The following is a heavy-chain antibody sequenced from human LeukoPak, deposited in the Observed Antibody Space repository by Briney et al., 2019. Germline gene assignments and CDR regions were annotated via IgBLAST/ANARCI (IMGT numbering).Heavy chain of an antibody. V-gene: IGHV4-34*01. J-gene: IGHJ6*03. CDR3: ARGSSPRRFFRTEGVSMDV. D-gene: IGHD3-3*01. CDR1: GGSLSGSF. CDR2: IDHSGGT. Sequence: SETLSLTCVVYGGSLSGSFWTWISQPPGKGLEWIGEIDHSGGTNYNPSLKSRLTIAMDKSKNQFSLKLSSVTAADTAVYYCARGSSPRRFFRTEGVSMDVWGKGTTVTVSS.